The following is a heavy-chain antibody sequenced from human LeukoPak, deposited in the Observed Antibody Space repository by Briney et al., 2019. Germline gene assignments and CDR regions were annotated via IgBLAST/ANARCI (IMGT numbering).Heavy chain of an antibody. CDR3: ARADIVATTGFDY. D-gene: IGHD5-12*01. J-gene: IGHJ4*02. CDR1: GGSISSYY. Sequence: PSETPSLTCTVSGGSISSYYWSWIRQPPGKGLEWIGYIYYSGSTNYNPSLKSRVTISVDTSKNQFSLKLSSVTAADTAVYYCARADIVATTGFDYWGQGTLVTVSS. V-gene: IGHV4-59*08. CDR2: IYYSGST.